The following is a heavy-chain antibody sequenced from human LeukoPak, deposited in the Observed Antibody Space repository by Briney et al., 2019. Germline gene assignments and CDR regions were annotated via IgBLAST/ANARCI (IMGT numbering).Heavy chain of an antibody. CDR3: ARDRSSGYYGSSDY. CDR1: GFTFSSYS. V-gene: IGHV3-48*02. J-gene: IGHJ4*02. D-gene: IGHD3-22*01. CDR2: IGSSSSTI. Sequence: GGSLRLSCAASGFTFSSYSMNWVRQAPGKGLEWVSYIGSSSSTIYYADSVKGRFSIYRDNAKNSLYLQMDSLRDEDTAVYYCARDRSSGYYGSSDYWGQGTLVTVSS.